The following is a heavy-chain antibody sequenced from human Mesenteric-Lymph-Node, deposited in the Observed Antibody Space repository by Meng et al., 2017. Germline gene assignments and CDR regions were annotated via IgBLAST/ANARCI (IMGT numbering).Heavy chain of an antibody. D-gene: IGHD6-19*01. CDR3: ARVKGSSGRDGWFDP. J-gene: IGHJ5*02. Sequence: VESGWGLDKPGGSRYLSCAGSGYSFSSYVRCCVRQFPGRGREWLSVVGANGGSTYYAESLKGRFTISRDNSKNTLDLQMNSLSAEDTAMYYCARVKGSSGRDGWFDPWGQGTLVTVSS. CDR1: GYSFSSYV. V-gene: IGHV3-23*04. CDR2: VGANGGST.